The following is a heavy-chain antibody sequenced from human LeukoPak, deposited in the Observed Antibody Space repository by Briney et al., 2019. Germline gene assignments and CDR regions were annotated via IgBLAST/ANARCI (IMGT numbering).Heavy chain of an antibody. J-gene: IGHJ6*03. CDR2: IYYSGST. D-gene: IGHD3-3*01. CDR3: ARDAPLYDFWSDNYYYMDV. CDR1: GGSISSSSYY. Sequence: SETLSLTCTVSGGSISSSSYYWGWIRQPPGKGLEWIGSIYYSGSTYYNPSLKSRVTISVDTSKNQFSLKLSSVTAADTAVYYCARDAPLYDFWSDNYYYMDVWGKGTTVTVSS. V-gene: IGHV4-39*07.